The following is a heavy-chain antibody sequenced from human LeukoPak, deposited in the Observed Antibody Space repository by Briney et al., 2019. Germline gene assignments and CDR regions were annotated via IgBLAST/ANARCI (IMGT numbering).Heavy chain of an antibody. V-gene: IGHV1-24*01. Sequence: ASVKVSCKVSGYTLTELSMHWVRQAPGKGLEWMGGFDPEDGETIYAQKFQGRVTMTEDTSTDTAYMELSSLRSEDTAVYYCATKDFRDDAFDIWGQGTMVTVSS. CDR1: GYTLTELS. CDR2: FDPEDGET. D-gene: IGHD3-10*01. CDR3: ATKDFRDDAFDI. J-gene: IGHJ3*02.